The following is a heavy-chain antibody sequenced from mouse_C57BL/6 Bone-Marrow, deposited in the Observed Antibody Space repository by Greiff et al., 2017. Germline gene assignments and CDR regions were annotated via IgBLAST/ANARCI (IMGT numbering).Heavy chain of an antibody. V-gene: IGHV1-19*01. D-gene: IGHD2-5*01. Sequence: DVKLVESGPVLVKPGASVKMSCKASGYTFTDYYMNWVKQSHGKSLEWIGVINPDNGGTSYNQKFKGKATLTVDKSSSTAYIELSSLTSEDSAVYYCARWLSNLGFDYWGKGTTLTVAS. CDR3: ARWLSNLGFDY. J-gene: IGHJ2*01. CDR1: GYTFTDYY. CDR2: INPDNGGT.